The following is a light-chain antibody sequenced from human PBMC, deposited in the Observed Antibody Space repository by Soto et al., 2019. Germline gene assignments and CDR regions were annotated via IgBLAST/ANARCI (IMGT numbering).Light chain of an antibody. CDR2: GAS. V-gene: IGKV3-15*01. CDR1: ETVATN. Sequence: PGGRATLSCWASETVATNLAWYQQKPGQAPRLLISGASTRAAGISDRFRGSGSGTEFTLTISSLRSEDFAVYYCQQSLNPKTFGQGTKVDIK. J-gene: IGKJ1*01. CDR3: QQSLNPKT.